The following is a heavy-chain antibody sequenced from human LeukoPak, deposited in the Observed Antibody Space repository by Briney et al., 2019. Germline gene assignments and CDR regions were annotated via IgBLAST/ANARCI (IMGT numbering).Heavy chain of an antibody. Sequence: GGSLRLSCAASGFTFSSYWMSWVRQAPGKGLEWVGRIKSKTDGGTTDYAAPVKGRFTISRDDSGNTLYLQMNRLQTEDTAVYYCSTDNNGALHDYWGQGTLVTVSS. V-gene: IGHV3-15*01. J-gene: IGHJ4*02. CDR2: IKSKTDGGTT. CDR3: STDNNGALHDY. CDR1: GFTFSSYW. D-gene: IGHD1/OR15-1a*01.